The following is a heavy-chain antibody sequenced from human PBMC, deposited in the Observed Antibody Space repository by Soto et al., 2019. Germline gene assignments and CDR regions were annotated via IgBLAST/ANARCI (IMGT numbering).Heavy chain of an antibody. J-gene: IGHJ5*02. Sequence: SETLSLTCTVSGGSIRVQSYYWTWIRQTPGKGLEWVGSSYYSGTSYFNPALKGRVTISVDTSTNQSSLRLTSVTAADTAVYYCTRRYSWNDYYFDPWGQGTLVTVSS. CDR2: SYYSGTS. CDR3: TRRYSWNDYYFDP. CDR1: GGSIRVQSYY. D-gene: IGHD1-20*01. V-gene: IGHV4-39*01.